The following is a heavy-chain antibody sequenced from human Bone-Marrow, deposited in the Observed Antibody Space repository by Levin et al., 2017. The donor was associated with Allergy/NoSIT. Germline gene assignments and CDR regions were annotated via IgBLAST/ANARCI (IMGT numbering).Heavy chain of an antibody. CDR2: IYTGVDT. CDR3: ARDPVTTSGYGMDV. V-gene: IGHV3-53*01. J-gene: IGHJ6*02. CDR1: GFTLNSNY. D-gene: IGHD4-17*01. Sequence: PGGSLRLSCAASGFTLNSNYMSWVRQAPGKGLEWVSVIYTGVDTYYSDSVKGRFTISRDDSKNTLYLQMNSLRAEDTAVYYCARDPVTTSGYGMDVWGQGTTVTVSS.